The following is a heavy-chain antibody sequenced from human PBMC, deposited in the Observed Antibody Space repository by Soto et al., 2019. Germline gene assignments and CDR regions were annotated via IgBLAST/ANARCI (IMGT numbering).Heavy chain of an antibody. V-gene: IGHV3-11*05. Sequence: GGSLRLSCAASGFTFRDYYMSWIRQAPGRGLEWVSYISTSSSSSYTNYAHSVKGRFTISRDDAKNSLYLQMNSLRAEDTALYYCARDLVHCSGGSCFDPGVIYYYYGMDVWGQGTTVTVSS. CDR2: ISTSSSSSYT. CDR3: ARDLVHCSGGSCFDPGVIYYYYGMDV. D-gene: IGHD2-15*01. CDR1: GFTFRDYY. J-gene: IGHJ6*02.